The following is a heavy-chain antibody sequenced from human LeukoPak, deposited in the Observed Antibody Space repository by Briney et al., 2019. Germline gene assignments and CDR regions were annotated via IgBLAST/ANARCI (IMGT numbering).Heavy chain of an antibody. CDR1: GYTFTSYY. J-gene: IGHJ6*03. D-gene: IGHD4-17*01. CDR3: ARYRTIHKVTTSSYSYMDV. CDR2: INPSGGST. V-gene: IGHV1-46*01. Sequence: ASVKVSCKASGYTFTSYYMHWVRQAPGQGLEWMGIINPSGGSTSYAQKFQGRVTMTRDTFTSTVYMELSSLRSEDTAVYYCARYRTIHKVTTSSYSYMDVWGKGTTVTVSS.